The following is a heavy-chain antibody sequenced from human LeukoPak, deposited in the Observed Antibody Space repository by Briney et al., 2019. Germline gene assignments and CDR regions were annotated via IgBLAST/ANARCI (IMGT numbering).Heavy chain of an antibody. D-gene: IGHD1-26*01. Sequence: GGSLRLSCAASGFTFSSYSMNWVRQAPGKGLEWVSSISSSSSSIYYADSVKGRFTISRDNAKNSLYLQMNSLRAEDTAVYYCARDPQESGSYYYYYYYMDVWGKGTTVTVSS. CDR2: ISSSSSSI. CDR3: ARDPQESGSYYYYYYYMDV. V-gene: IGHV3-21*01. J-gene: IGHJ6*03. CDR1: GFTFSSYS.